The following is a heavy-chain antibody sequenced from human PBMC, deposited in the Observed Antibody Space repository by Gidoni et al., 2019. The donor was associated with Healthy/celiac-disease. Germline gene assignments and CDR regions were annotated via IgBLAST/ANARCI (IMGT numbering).Heavy chain of an antibody. D-gene: IGHD6-19*01. CDR2: INPSGGST. J-gene: IGHJ5*02. CDR1: GYTFTSYY. Sequence: QVQLVQSGAEVKKPGASVKVSCQASGYTFTSYYMHWVRQAPGQGLEWMGIINPSGGSTSYAQKFQGRVTMTRDTSTSTVYMELSSLRSEDTAVYYCARVAVAGTRRGWFDPWGQGTLVTVSS. V-gene: IGHV1-46*01. CDR3: ARVAVAGTRRGWFDP.